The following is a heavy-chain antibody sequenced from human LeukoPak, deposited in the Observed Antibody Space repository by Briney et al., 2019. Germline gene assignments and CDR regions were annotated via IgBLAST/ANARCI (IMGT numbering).Heavy chain of an antibody. D-gene: IGHD3-10*01. CDR3: ARSKAGGSSSGRPFDY. Sequence: PGGSLRLSCAVSGFTFSTYWMHWVRQAPGKGLVWVSRINTDGSSTSYADSVKGRFTISRDNAKNTLYLQMNSLRAEDTAVYYCARSKAGGSSSGRPFDYWGQGTLVTVSS. J-gene: IGHJ4*02. CDR1: GFTFSTYW. CDR2: INTDGSST. V-gene: IGHV3-74*01.